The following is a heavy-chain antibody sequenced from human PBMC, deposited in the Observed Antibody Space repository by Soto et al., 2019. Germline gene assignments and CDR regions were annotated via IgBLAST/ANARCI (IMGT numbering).Heavy chain of an antibody. Sequence: EVQLVESGGGLVKPGGSLRLSCVGSGFTFSSYSVTWVRQAPGKGLEWVSSLRSSNYAQYIDSVKGRFTGSRDNARNSLFLQRNSLRVDDTAGYYCARLTGKCDFDPWGQGTLVTVSS. CDR1: GFTFSSYS. CDR3: ARLTGKCDFDP. J-gene: IGHJ5*02. D-gene: IGHD3-10*01. V-gene: IGHV3-21*01. CDR2: LRSSNYA.